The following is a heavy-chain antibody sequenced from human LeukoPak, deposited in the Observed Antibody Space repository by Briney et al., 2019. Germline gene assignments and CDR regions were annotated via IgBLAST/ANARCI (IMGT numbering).Heavy chain of an antibody. D-gene: IGHD2-15*01. J-gene: IGHJ5*02. CDR2: ISSSGSYI. V-gene: IGHV3-21*01. Sequence: PGGSLRLSCAASRFTFSSYSMNWVRQAPGKGLEWVSSISSSGSYIYYADSVKGRFTISRDNAKNSLYLQMNSLRAEDTAVYYCARAHLRDIVVVVAATFPRWFDPWGQGTLVTVSS. CDR3: ARAHLRDIVVVVAATFPRWFDP. CDR1: RFTFSSYS.